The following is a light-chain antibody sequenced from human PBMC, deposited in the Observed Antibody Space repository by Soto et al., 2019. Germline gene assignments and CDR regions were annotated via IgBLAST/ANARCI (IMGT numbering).Light chain of an antibody. CDR2: GIS. CDR3: QQYTAWPLT. Sequence: IVMTQSPATLSVSPGERATLSCRASQSVNIHLAWYQQKPGKAPRLLIHGISNRATGVPDRFSGSGSGTDFTLTISRLEPEDFAVYYCQQYTAWPLTFGQGTKVDIK. J-gene: IGKJ1*01. CDR1: QSVNIH. V-gene: IGKV3D-15*01.